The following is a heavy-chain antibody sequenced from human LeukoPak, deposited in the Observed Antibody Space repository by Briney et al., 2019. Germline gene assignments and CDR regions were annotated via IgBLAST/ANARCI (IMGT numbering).Heavy chain of an antibody. Sequence: GGSLRLSCAASGFTFSSYGMHWVRQAPGKGLEWVAFIRYDGSNKYYADSVKGRFTISRDNSKNTLYLQMNSLRAEDTAVYYCAKAMITFGGVMVQPDYWGQGTLVTVSS. CDR3: AKAMITFGGVMVQPDY. D-gene: IGHD3-16*02. V-gene: IGHV3-30*02. CDR1: GFTFSSYG. J-gene: IGHJ4*02. CDR2: IRYDGSNK.